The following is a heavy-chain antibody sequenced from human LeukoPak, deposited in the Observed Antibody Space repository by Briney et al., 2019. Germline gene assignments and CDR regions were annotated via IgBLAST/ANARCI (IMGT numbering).Heavy chain of an antibody. CDR2: INSDGSIT. CDR3: ARQLWPLFDY. D-gene: IGHD5-18*01. CDR1: GFTFSSYW. J-gene: IGHJ4*02. V-gene: IGHV3-74*01. Sequence: GGSLRLSCAASGFTFSSYWMHWVRHAPGKGLEWVSRINSDGSITTYADSVEGRFSISRDNAKNTLYLQMNSLGVEDTAVYYCARQLWPLFDYWGQGTLVTVSS.